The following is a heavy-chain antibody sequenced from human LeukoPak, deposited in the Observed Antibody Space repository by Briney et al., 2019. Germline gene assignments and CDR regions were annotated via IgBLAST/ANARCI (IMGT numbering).Heavy chain of an antibody. J-gene: IGHJ4*02. CDR1: GFTFSSYA. CDR3: ARDRRIGATYFDY. Sequence: GGSLRLSCAASGFTFSSYAMSWVRQAPGQGLEWVSVISASGGRTSYADSVKGRFTISRNNAKNSLYLQMNSLRAEDTAVYYCARDRRIGATYFDYWGQGTLVTVSS. D-gene: IGHD1-26*01. V-gene: IGHV3-23*01. CDR2: ISASGGRT.